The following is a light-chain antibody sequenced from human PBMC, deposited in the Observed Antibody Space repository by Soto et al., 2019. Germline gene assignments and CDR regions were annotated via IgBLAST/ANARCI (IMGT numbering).Light chain of an antibody. Sequence: DIQMTQSPSSLSASVGDRVTISCRASQSIARFLNWYQQKPGKAPKLLIYASSTLQGGVPSSFSGSGSGIDFTLTISSLQPDDVATYFCQQSYSTPYTFGHGTKLDIK. V-gene: IGKV1-39*01. CDR1: QSIARF. CDR2: ASS. CDR3: QQSYSTPYT. J-gene: IGKJ2*01.